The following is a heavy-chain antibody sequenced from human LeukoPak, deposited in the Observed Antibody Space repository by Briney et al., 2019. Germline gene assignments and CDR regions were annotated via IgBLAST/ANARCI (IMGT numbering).Heavy chain of an antibody. Sequence: GGSLRPSCAASGFTFSRYSMNWVRQAPGKGPQWVSYISSSSAIYYADSVRGRFTISRDNAKNSLYLQMNSLRDEDTAVYYCARDGEMATNPYYFDYWGQGTLVTVSS. D-gene: IGHD5-24*01. CDR2: ISSSSAI. J-gene: IGHJ4*02. CDR1: GFTFSRYS. V-gene: IGHV3-48*02. CDR3: ARDGEMATNPYYFDY.